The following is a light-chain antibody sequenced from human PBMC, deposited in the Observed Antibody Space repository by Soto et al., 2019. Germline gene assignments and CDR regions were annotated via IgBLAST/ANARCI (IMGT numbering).Light chain of an antibody. J-gene: IGKJ2*01. CDR3: QQSYTTPRT. CDR2: GAS. V-gene: IGKV1-39*01. CDR1: LSISTE. Sequence: DIQMTQSPSSLSASVEDRVTITCRASLSISTELNWYQQKPGKAPKVLIFGASSLQSGVPSRFSGSGSGTDFTLTISNLQPEDFATYYCQQSYTTPRTFGQGTKLEIK.